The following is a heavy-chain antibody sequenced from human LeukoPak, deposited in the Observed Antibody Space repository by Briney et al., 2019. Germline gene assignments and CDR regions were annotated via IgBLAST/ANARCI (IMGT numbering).Heavy chain of an antibody. Sequence: GGSLRLSCAASGFTFSSYGMHWVRQAPGKGLEWVSVIGSDGGGIQYADSVKGRFSISRDNSKNTLYLQMNSLRVEDTAVYYCAKYAPPTTVVTRFFDYWGRGTLVTVSS. CDR3: AKYAPPTTVVTRFFDY. J-gene: IGHJ4*02. V-gene: IGHV3-NL1*01. D-gene: IGHD4-23*01. CDR2: IGSDGGGI. CDR1: GFTFSSYG.